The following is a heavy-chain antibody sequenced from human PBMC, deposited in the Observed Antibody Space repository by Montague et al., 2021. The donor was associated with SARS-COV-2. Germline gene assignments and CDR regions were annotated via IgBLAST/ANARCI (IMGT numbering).Heavy chain of an antibody. CDR1: GFTFSSYT. CDR2: ISSSSSYI. V-gene: IGHV3-21*01. J-gene: IGHJ6*02. D-gene: IGHD1-26*01. Sequence: SLRLSCAASGFTFSSYTMNLFRQAPGKGLEWVSSISSSSSYISYADLVKGRFTISRDNAKNSLYLQMNSLRAEDTAVYYCARVGIYYYYGMDVWGQGTTVTVSS. CDR3: ARVGIYYYYGMDV.